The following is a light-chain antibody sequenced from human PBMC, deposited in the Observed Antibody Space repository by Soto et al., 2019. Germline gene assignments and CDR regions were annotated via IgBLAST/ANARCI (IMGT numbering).Light chain of an antibody. CDR2: GAS. CDR3: QQRSDWPSIT. J-gene: IGKJ5*01. CDR1: QSVSSSY. Sequence: EVVLTQSPCTLSLSPGERATLSCRASQSVSSSYLAWYQQKPGQAPRLLIYGASSRATGIAARFSGSGSGTDFTLTISRLEPEDSAVYYCQQRSDWPSITFGQGTRLEIK. V-gene: IGKV3D-20*02.